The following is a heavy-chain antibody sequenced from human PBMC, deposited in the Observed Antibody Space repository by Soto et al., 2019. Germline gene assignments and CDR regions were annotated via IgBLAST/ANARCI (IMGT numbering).Heavy chain of an antibody. CDR1: GGSISSGGYY. CDR2: IYYSGST. CDR3: ARGRTSSPTPGDY. J-gene: IGHJ4*02. V-gene: IGHV4-31*03. Sequence: SETLSLTCTVSGGSISSGGYYGSWIRQHPGKGLEWIGYIYYSGSTYYNPSLKSRVTISVDTSKNQFSLKLSSVTAADTAVYYCARGRTSSPTPGDYWGQGTLVT. D-gene: IGHD2-2*01.